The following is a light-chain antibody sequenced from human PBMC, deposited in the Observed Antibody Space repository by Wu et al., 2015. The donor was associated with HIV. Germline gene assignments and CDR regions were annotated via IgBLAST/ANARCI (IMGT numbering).Light chain of an antibody. CDR1: QSVSSSY. CDR2: GAS. CDR3: HQYGTSLWT. Sequence: EIVLTQSPGTLSLSPGERATLSCRASQSVSSSYLAWYQQKPGQAPRFLMYGASNRATGIPDRFSGSGSGTDFTLTISRLEPEDFAVYYCHQYGTSLWTFGQGTRVEIK. V-gene: IGKV3-20*01. J-gene: IGKJ1*01.